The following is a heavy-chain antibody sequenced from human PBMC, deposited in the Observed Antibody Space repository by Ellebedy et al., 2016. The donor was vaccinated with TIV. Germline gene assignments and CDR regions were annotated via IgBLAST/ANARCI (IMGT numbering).Heavy chain of an antibody. D-gene: IGHD5-18*01. CDR2: ISGDGGST. Sequence: GESLKISCAASGFTFDDYAIHWVRPAPGKGLEWVSLISGDGGSTYYADSVKGRFTISRDNSKNSLYLQMNSLRTEDTALYYCARVEVDTAMADDAFDIWGQGTMVTVSA. V-gene: IGHV3-43*02. J-gene: IGHJ3*02. CDR3: ARVEVDTAMADDAFDI. CDR1: GFTFDDYA.